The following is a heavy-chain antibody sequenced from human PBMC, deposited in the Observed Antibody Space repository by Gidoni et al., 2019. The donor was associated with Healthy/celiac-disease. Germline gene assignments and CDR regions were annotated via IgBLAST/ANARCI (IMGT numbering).Heavy chain of an antibody. CDR1: GLTFSSYS. CDR3: ARDLPVVPAAIVYFDY. J-gene: IGHJ4*02. CDR2: ISSSSSTI. V-gene: IGHV3-48*02. D-gene: IGHD2-2*02. Sequence: EVQLVESGGGLVQPGGSLRLSCAASGLTFSSYSMNWVRQAPGKGLEWVSYISSSSSTIYYADSVKGRFTISRDNAKNSLYLQMNSLRDEDTAVYYCARDLPVVPAAIVYFDYWGQGTLVTVSS.